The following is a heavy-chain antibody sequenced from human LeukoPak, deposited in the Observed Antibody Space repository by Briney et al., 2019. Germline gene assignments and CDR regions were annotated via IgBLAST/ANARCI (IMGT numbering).Heavy chain of an antibody. J-gene: IGHJ5*02. CDR3: ARHSDVPLDL. D-gene: IGHD6-6*01. V-gene: IGHV5-51*01. CDR1: GYNFTNHW. CDR2: IWPDASDT. Sequence: GESLEISCKSSGYNFTNHWVAWVRQGPGEGLEWMGIIWPDASDTRYTPSFQGLVTISVDKSIGTAHLQWRSLKASDTALYFCARHSDVPLDLWGQGTLVIVSS.